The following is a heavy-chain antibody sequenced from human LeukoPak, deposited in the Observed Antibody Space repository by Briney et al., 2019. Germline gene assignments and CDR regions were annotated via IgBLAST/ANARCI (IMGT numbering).Heavy chain of an antibody. J-gene: IGHJ4*02. V-gene: IGHV3-21*05. CDR2: ISGGSRYT. D-gene: IGHD3-10*01. CDR1: GFTFSSYA. CDR3: AREYGSGSCFDF. Sequence: PGGSLRLSCAASGFTFSSYAMNWVRQAPGKGLERVSYISGGSRYTNYADSVKGRFTISRDNAKNSLYLQMNSLRAEDTAVYYCAREYGSGSCFDFWGQGTLVTVSS.